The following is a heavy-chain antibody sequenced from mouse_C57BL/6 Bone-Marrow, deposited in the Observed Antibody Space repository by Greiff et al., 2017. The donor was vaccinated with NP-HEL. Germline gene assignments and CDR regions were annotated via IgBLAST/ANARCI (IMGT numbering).Heavy chain of an antibody. CDR1: GYTFTDYY. CDR2: IYPNNGGT. CDR3: ARLYYYGSSSAWFAY. D-gene: IGHD1-1*01. J-gene: IGHJ3*01. Sequence: EVQLQQSGPELVKPGASVKISCKASGYTFTDYYMNWVKQSHGKSLEWIGDIYPNNGGTSYNQKFKGKATLTVDKSSSTAYMELRSLTSEDLAVYYCARLYYYGSSSAWFAYWGQGTLVTVSA. V-gene: IGHV1-26*01.